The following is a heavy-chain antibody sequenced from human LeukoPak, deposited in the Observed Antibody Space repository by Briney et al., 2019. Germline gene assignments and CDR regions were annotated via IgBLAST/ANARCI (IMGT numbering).Heavy chain of an antibody. CDR2: INSDGSST. J-gene: IGHJ4*02. CDR3: ARGDYGDFTAGKDY. D-gene: IGHD4-17*01. CDR1: GFTFSSYW. V-gene: IGHV3-74*01. Sequence: PAGGSLRLSCAASGFTFSSYWMHWVRQAPGKGLVWVSRINSDGSSTSYADSVKGRFTISRDNAKNTLYLQMNSLRAEDTAVYYCARGDYGDFTAGKDYWGQGTLVTVSS.